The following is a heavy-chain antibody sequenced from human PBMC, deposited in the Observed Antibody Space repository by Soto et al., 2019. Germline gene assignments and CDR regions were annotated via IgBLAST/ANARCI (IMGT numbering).Heavy chain of an antibody. J-gene: IGHJ6*02. Sequence: PGESLKISCKGSGYSFTSYWISWVRQMPGKGLEWMGRIDPSDSYTNYSPSFQGHVTISADKSISTAYLQWSSLKASDTAMYYCAIYYYDRSGYPQHYYYGMDVWGQGTTVTVSS. CDR1: GYSFTSYW. V-gene: IGHV5-10-1*01. CDR3: AIYYYDRSGYPQHYYYGMDV. CDR2: IDPSDSYT. D-gene: IGHD3-22*01.